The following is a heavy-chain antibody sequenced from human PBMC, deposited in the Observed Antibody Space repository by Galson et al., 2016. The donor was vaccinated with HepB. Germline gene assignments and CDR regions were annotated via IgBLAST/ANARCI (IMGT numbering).Heavy chain of an antibody. V-gene: IGHV4-4*02. Sequence: SETLSLTCAVSGASISDSNWWTWVRHVPGKGLEWIGEIYHTGTSNNNPFLSSRFTLSVDKSRNQFSLNLTSVTAADTAVYYFGSGSYFDNWGRGTLVTVSS. CDR1: GASISDSNW. D-gene: IGHD3-10*01. J-gene: IGHJ4*02. CDR3: GSGSYFDN. CDR2: IYHTGTS.